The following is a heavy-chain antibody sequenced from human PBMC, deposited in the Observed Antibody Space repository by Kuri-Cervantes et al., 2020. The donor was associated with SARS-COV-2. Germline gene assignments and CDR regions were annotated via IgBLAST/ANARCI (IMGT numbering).Heavy chain of an antibody. J-gene: IGHJ3*02. CDR2: INAGNGNT. CDR1: LYTFPSYA. D-gene: IGHD4-23*01. V-gene: IGHV1-3*01. Sequence: SVKVSCKASLYTFPSYAMHWVRQAPGQRLEWMGWINAGNGNTKYSQKCQGRVTITRDTSASTAYMAPSSLRSEEPAVYYCASRNPPNDYGGNSGPDDFDIWGQGTMVTVSS. CDR3: ASRNPPNDYGGNSGPDDFDI.